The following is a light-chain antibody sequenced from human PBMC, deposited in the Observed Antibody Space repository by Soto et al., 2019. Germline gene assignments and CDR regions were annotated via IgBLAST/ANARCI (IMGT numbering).Light chain of an antibody. Sequence: EILMTQSPATLSVSPGERATLSCRASQSVDSNLAWYQQKPGQAPRLLIHDISTRATGVPARFRGSGSGTEFTLSISGLQSEDFAVYFCQQYNNWPFSFGQGTRLETK. V-gene: IGKV3-15*01. CDR2: DIS. CDR1: QSVDSN. CDR3: QQYNNWPFS. J-gene: IGKJ5*01.